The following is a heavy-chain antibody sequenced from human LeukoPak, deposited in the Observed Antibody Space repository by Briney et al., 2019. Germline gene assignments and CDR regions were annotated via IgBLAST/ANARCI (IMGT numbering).Heavy chain of an antibody. CDR2: IIPIFGTA. CDR1: GGTFSSYA. V-gene: IGHV1-69*05. D-gene: IGHD4-23*01. J-gene: IGHJ3*02. CDR3: ARRLLPVPDAFDI. Sequence: GASVKVSCKASGGTFSSYAISWVRQAPGQGLEWMGGIIPIFGTANYAQKFQGRVTITRNPSISTAYMELSSLRSEDTAVYYCARRLLPVPDAFDIWGQGTMVTVSS.